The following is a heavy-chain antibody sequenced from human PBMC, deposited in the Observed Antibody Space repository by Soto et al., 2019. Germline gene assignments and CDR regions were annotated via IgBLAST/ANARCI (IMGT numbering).Heavy chain of an antibody. V-gene: IGHV4-34*01. CDR1: GGSFSGYY. CDR2: INHSGST. Sequence: QVQLQQWGAGLLKPSENLSLTCAVYGGSFSGYYWSWIRQPPGKGLEWIGEINHSGSTNYNPSLKSRVTISVDTSKNQFSLKLSSVTAADTAVYYCASFGRRYYYGMDVWGQGTTVTVSS. CDR3: ASFGRRYYYGMDV. D-gene: IGHD3-16*01. J-gene: IGHJ6*02.